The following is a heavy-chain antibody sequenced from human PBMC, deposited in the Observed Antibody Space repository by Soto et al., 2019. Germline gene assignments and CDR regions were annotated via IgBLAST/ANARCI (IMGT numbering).Heavy chain of an antibody. Sequence: QVQLMESGGAVVQPGRSLRLSCAASGFTFSSYAMHWVRQAPGKGLEWVAIISHDGSSIYYGDSVKGRFTISRDNSKSTLYLQMNSLRSDDTAVYYCARVRQQWLVSAHYFDCWGQGTLVTVSS. CDR3: ARVRQQWLVSAHYFDC. V-gene: IGHV3-30-3*01. J-gene: IGHJ4*02. D-gene: IGHD6-19*01. CDR1: GFTFSSYA. CDR2: ISHDGSSI.